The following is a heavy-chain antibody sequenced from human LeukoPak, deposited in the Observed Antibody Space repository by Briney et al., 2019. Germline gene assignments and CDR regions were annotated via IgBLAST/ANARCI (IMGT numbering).Heavy chain of an antibody. J-gene: IGHJ4*02. CDR1: GGTFSSYA. CDR2: IIPIFGTA. V-gene: IGHV1-69*13. CDR3: ARVRVGATFDY. D-gene: IGHD1-26*01. Sequence: VASVKVSCKASGGTFSSYAISWVRQAPGQGLEWMGGIIPIFGTANYAQKFQGRVTITADESTSTAYMELSSLRSEDTAVYYCARVRVGATFDYWGQGTLVTVSS.